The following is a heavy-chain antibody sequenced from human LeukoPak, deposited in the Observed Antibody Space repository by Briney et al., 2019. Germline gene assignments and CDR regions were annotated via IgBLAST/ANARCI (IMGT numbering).Heavy chain of an antibody. CDR1: GYTFTSYD. D-gene: IGHD5-12*01. CDR3: ARVPSGYDFHFDY. CDR2: MNPNSGNT. J-gene: IGHJ4*02. Sequence: ASVKVSCKASGYTFTSYDINWVRQATGQGLAWMGWMNPNSGNTGYAQKFQGRVTITRNTSISTAYMELSSLRSEDTAVYYCARVPSGYDFHFDYWGQGTLVTVSS. V-gene: IGHV1-8*03.